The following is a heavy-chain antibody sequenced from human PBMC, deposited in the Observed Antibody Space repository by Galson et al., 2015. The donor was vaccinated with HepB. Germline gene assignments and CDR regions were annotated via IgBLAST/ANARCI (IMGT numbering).Heavy chain of an antibody. CDR3: ARAPATIRFPDRAGLLSGDY. V-gene: IGHV1-46*01. J-gene: IGHJ4*02. CDR2: INPSGGST. Sequence: SVKVSCKASGYTFTSYYMHWVRQAPGQGLEWMRIINPSGGSTSYAQKFQGRVTMTRDTSTSTVYMELSSLRSEDTAVCYCARAPATIRFPDRAGLLSGDYWGQGTLVTVSS. CDR1: GYTFTSYY. D-gene: IGHD4-17*01.